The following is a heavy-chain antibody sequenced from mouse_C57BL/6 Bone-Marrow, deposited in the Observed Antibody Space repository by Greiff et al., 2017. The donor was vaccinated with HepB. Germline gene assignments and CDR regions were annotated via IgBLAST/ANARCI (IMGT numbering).Heavy chain of an antibody. CDR2: IRNKANGYTT. CDR1: GFTFTDYY. CDR3: ARLRWYFDY. J-gene: IGHJ2*01. Sequence: EVKLMESGGGLVQPGGSLSLSCAASGFTFTDYYMSWVRQPPGKALEWLGFIRNKANGYTTEYSASVKGRFTISRDNSQSILYLQMNALRAEDSATYYCARLRWYFDYWGQGTTLTVSS. V-gene: IGHV7-3*01. D-gene: IGHD1-1*01.